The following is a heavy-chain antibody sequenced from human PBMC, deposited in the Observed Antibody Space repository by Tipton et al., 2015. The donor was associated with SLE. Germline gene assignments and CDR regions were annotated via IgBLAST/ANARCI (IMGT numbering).Heavy chain of an antibody. V-gene: IGHV3-21*01. CDR1: GFTFSSYN. J-gene: IGHJ6*03. D-gene: IGHD3-9*01. Sequence: SLRLSCAASGFTFSSYNMNWVRQAPGKGLEWVSSISSSSSYIYYADSVKGRFTISRDNAKNSLYLQMNSLRAEDTAVYYCARESYYDILYYYYYMDVWGKGTTVTVSS. CDR2: ISSSSSYI. CDR3: ARESYYDILYYYYYMDV.